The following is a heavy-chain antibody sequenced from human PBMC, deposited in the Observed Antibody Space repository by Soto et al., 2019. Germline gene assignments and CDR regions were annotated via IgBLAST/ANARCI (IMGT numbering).Heavy chain of an antibody. CDR3: ARDNPQDSSALDY. Sequence: QVQLQESGPGLVKPSQTLSLTCTVSGGSISSGGYYWSWIRQHPGKGLEWIGYIYYSGSTYYNPSLKSRVTISADTSKNQFSLKLSSVTAADTAVYYCARDNPQDSSALDYWGQGTLVTVSS. D-gene: IGHD3-22*01. V-gene: IGHV4-31*03. J-gene: IGHJ4*02. CDR1: GGSISSGGYY. CDR2: IYYSGST.